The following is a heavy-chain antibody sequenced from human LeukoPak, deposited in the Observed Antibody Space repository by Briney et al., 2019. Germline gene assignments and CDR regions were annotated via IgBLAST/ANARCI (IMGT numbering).Heavy chain of an antibody. CDR2: INHSGGST. V-gene: IGHV1-46*01. J-gene: IGHJ6*03. Sequence: GASVKVSCKASGYTFTSYYMHWVRQAPGQRLEWMGIINHSGGSTSYAQKLQGRVTMTRDTSTSTVYMELSSLRSEDTAVYYCARDLSRRGLYSSSSDYYYMDVWGKGTTVTVSS. D-gene: IGHD6-6*01. CDR1: GYTFTSYY. CDR3: ARDLSRRGLYSSSSDYYYMDV.